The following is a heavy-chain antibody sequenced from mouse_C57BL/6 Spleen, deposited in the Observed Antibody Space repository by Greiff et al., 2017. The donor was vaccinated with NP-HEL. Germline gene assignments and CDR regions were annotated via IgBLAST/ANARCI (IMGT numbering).Heavy chain of an antibody. Sequence: QVQLQQPGAELVRPGSSVKLSCKASGYTFTSYWMDWVKQRPGQGLEWIGNIYPSDSETHYNQKFKDKATLTVDKSSSTAYMQLSSLTSEDSAVYYCAREGRTVVASFDYWGQGTTLTVSS. CDR3: AREGRTVVASFDY. CDR2: IYPSDSET. CDR1: GYTFTSYW. V-gene: IGHV1-61*01. D-gene: IGHD1-1*01. J-gene: IGHJ2*01.